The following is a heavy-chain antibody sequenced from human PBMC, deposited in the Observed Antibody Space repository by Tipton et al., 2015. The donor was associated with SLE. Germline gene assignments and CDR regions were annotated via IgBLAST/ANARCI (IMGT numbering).Heavy chain of an antibody. V-gene: IGHV4-59*11. Sequence: TLSLTCTVSGGSIRSLYWSWIRQPPGKGLEWIGYISYSGSTKYNPSVQSRVTMSVDTSKNQFSLTLNSVTAADTAFYYCATAISGTYGGGFNIWGQGTMVTVSS. CDR3: ATAISGTYGGGFNI. CDR1: GGSIRSLY. D-gene: IGHD1-26*01. CDR2: ISYSGST. J-gene: IGHJ3*02.